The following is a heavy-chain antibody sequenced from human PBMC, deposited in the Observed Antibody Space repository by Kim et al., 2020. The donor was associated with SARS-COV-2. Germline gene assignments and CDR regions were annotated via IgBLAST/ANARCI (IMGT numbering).Heavy chain of an antibody. CDR2: ISYDGSNK. CDR3: ARASRGYSYGLFDP. CDR1: GFTFSSYA. Sequence: GGSLRLSCAASGFTFSSYAMHWVHQAPGKGLEWVAVISYDGSNKYYADSVKGRFTISRDNSKNTLYLQMNSLRAEDTAVYYCARASRGYSYGLFDPWGQG. D-gene: IGHD5-18*01. J-gene: IGHJ5*02. V-gene: IGHV3-30-3*01.